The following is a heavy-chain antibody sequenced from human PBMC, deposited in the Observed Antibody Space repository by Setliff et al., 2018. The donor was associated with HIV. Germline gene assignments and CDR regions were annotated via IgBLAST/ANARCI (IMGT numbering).Heavy chain of an antibody. J-gene: IGHJ4*02. Sequence: PSETLSLTCTVSGGSLSSSHDFWNWIRQPPGKGLQWIGAISYGGITYYNPSLTSRVTISVDTSKNQFSLKVTSVTAADTAVYYCARVPGRDYYDTSGDFDYGGRGTLVTVSS. V-gene: IGHV4-39*07. CDR3: ARVPGRDYYDTSGDFDY. D-gene: IGHD3-22*01. CDR2: ISYGGIT. CDR1: GGSLSSSHDF.